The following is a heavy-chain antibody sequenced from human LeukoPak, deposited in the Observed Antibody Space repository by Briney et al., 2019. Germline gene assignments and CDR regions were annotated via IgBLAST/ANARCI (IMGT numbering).Heavy chain of an antibody. CDR3: ARDTYYDYVWGSYRYDY. CDR1: GYTFTSYG. D-gene: IGHD3-16*02. Sequence: ASVKVSCKASGYTFTSYGISWVRQAPGQGLERMGWISAYNGNTNYAQKLQGRVTMTTDTSTSTAYMELRSLRSDDTAVYYCARDTYYDYVWGSYRYDYWGQGTLVTVSS. CDR2: ISAYNGNT. J-gene: IGHJ4*02. V-gene: IGHV1-18*01.